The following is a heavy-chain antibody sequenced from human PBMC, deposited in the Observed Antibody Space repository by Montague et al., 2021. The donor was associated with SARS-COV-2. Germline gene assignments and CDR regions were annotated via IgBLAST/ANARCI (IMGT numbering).Heavy chain of an antibody. CDR2: IYYSGST. D-gene: IGHD5-12*01. V-gene: IGHV4-39*01. Sequence: SETLSLTCTVSGGSISSSSYYWGWIRQPPGKGLEWIGSIYYSGSTYYNPSLKSRVTISVDTSKNQFSLKLSSVTAADTAVYYCARQSWGGYDWKRQLIPINYYYYYMDVWGKGTTVTVSS. J-gene: IGHJ6*03. CDR1: GGSISSSSYY. CDR3: ARQSWGGYDWKRQLIPINYYYYYMDV.